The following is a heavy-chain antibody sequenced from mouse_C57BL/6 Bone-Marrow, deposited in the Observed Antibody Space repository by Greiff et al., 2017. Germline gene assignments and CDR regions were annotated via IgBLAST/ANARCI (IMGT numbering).Heavy chain of an antibody. CDR3: ARDGWWYFDV. V-gene: IGHV5-4*01. Sequence: EVKLVESGGGLVKPGGSLKLSCAASGFTFSSYAMSWVRQTPEKRLEWVATISDGGSYTYYPDNVKGRFTISRDNAKNNLYLQMSNLRSEDTAMYYCARDGWWYFDVWGTGTTVTVSS. D-gene: IGHD2-3*01. J-gene: IGHJ1*03. CDR2: ISDGGSYT. CDR1: GFTFSSYA.